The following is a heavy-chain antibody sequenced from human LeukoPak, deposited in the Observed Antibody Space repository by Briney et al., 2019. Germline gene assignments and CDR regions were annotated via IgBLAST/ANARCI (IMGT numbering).Heavy chain of an antibody. D-gene: IGHD2-15*01. CDR2: IYYSGST. J-gene: IGHJ3*02. CDR3: ARDGVVAASPGAFDI. CDR1: GGSISSYY. Sequence: SETLSLTCTVSGGSISSYYWSWIRQPPGKGLEWIGYIYYSGSTYYNPSLKSRVTISVDTSKNQFSLKLSSVTAADTAVYYCARDGVVAASPGAFDIWGQGTMVTVSS. V-gene: IGHV4-59*12.